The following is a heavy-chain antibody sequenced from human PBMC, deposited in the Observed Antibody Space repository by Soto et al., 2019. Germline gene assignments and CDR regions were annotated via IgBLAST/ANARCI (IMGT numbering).Heavy chain of an antibody. Sequence: EVQLVEAGGGLVQPGGSLRLSCAASGFTFSSYWMHWVRQAPGKGLVWVSRINSDGSSTSYADYVKGRFTISRDNAKNKQYLQLNSRRAEKTAVYYCARGPYYYGSGSYLDWFDPWGQGTLVTFSS. D-gene: IGHD3-10*01. CDR2: INSDGSST. V-gene: IGHV3-74*01. J-gene: IGHJ5*02. CDR3: ARGPYYYGSGSYLDWFDP. CDR1: GFTFSSYW.